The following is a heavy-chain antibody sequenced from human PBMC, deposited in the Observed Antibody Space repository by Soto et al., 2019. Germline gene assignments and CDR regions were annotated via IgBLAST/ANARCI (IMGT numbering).Heavy chain of an antibody. D-gene: IGHD7-27*01. V-gene: IGHV4-59*11. J-gene: IGHJ4*02. CDR2: IYYHGNT. Sequence: QVQLQESGPGLVKPSETLSLTCSVSGGSISNHYWSWIRQPPGKGLEWTGYIYYHGNTNYDPSLKSRVNMSVDTSRNHISLKLTTVTAADTAVYYCTRANWYSEYWGRGTLVTVSS. CDR3: TRANWYSEY. CDR1: GGSISNHY.